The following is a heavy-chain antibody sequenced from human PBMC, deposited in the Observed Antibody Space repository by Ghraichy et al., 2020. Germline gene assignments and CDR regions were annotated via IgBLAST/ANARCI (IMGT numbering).Heavy chain of an antibody. V-gene: IGHV6-1*01. CDR2: TYYRSKWSN. J-gene: IGHJ3*02. Sequence: SQTLSLTCAISGDSVSRNGVAWNWIRQSPSRGLEWLGRTYYRSKWSNDYAVSVRSRITINVDTSKNQFFLQLNSVTPEDTAIYYCARGRDSAFDIWGQGTMVTVSS. CDR1: GDSVSRNGVA. CDR3: ARGRDSAFDI. D-gene: IGHD2-15*01.